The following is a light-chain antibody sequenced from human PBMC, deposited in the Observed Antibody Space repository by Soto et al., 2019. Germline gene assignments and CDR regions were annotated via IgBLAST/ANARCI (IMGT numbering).Light chain of an antibody. CDR1: QSISNY. V-gene: IGKV1-39*01. Sequence: DIQMTQAPSSLSASEGDRVTITCRASQSISNYLNWYQQKPGKAPKFLISAASSLQSGVPSRFSGSGSGTEFTLTISSLRPEDFATYYCQQTYSTPLTFGGGTKVEIK. CDR3: QQTYSTPLT. CDR2: AAS. J-gene: IGKJ4*01.